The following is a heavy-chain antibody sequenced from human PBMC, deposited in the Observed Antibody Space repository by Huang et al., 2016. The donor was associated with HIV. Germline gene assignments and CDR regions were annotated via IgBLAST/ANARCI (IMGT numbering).Heavy chain of an antibody. CDR3: ARQGLWLPPTDPFDY. D-gene: IGHD3-10*01. J-gene: IGHJ4*02. V-gene: IGHV5-51*01. CDR2: IYSGDSYT. CDR1: GYNFVSYW. Sequence: VHLVQSGAEVKEPGESLKISCQASGYNFVSYWIGWVRQMPRKGLEWMGVIYSGDSYTRFDPSFQGQFTIAADQYINPSYLQLSSVKASDTAIYFCARQGLWLPPTDPFDYWGQGTPVTVSA.